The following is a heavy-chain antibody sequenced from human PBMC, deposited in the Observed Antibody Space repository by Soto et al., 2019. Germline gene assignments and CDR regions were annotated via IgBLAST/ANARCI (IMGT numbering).Heavy chain of an antibody. CDR3: AREMLVQGEFYY. J-gene: IGHJ4*02. V-gene: IGHV1-69*01. CDR1: GGTFSSYA. Sequence: QVQLVQSGAEVKKPGSSVKVSCKASGGTFSSYAISWVRQAPGHGLEWMGGIIPIFGTANYAQKFQGRVTITEEESTSTAYMELSSRRSEDTAMYSCAREMLVQGEFYYWGQGTLVTVAS. D-gene: IGHD6-6*01. CDR2: IIPIFGTA.